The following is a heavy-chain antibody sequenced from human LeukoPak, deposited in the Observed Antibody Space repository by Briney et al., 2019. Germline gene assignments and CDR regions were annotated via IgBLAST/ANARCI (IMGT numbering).Heavy chain of an antibody. CDR1: GGTFSSYA. Sequence: ASVKVSCKASGGTFSSYAISWVRQAPGQGLEWMGGVIPIFGTANYAQKFQGRVTITADESTSTAYMELSSLRSEDTAVYYCAYFWGVNGERGIWGQGTMVTVSS. CDR3: AYFWGVNGERGI. V-gene: IGHV1-69*13. CDR2: VIPIFGTA. J-gene: IGHJ3*02. D-gene: IGHD3-10*01.